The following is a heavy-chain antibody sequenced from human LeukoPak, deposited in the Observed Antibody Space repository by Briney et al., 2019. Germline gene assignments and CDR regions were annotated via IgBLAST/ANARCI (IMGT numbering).Heavy chain of an antibody. D-gene: IGHD3-10*01. V-gene: IGHV1-8*02. CDR2: MNPNSGDT. CDR3: ARGPYGTGSHFDF. J-gene: IGHJ4*02. Sequence: GASVKVSCKASGSTFTSYDINWVRQAPGQGLEWMGWMNPNSGDTSYTPRFQGRVTMTRDTSISTAYMELSRLRSEDTAVYYCARGPYGTGSHFDFWGQGTLVTVSS. CDR1: GSTFTSYD.